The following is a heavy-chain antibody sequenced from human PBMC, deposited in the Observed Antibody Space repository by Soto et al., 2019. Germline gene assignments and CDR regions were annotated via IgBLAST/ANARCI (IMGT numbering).Heavy chain of an antibody. CDR3: ARDPQYYDYVWGSYRYTGDYYFDY. CDR1: RYSITSSG. CDR2: ISAYNGNT. D-gene: IGHD3-16*02. V-gene: IGHV1-18*01. J-gene: IGHJ4*02. Sequence: GASAKLTSKACRYSITSSGRWWVHQSTRQGLEWMGWISAYNGNTNYAQKLQGRVTMTTDTSTSTAYMELRSLRSDDTAVYYCARDPQYYDYVWGSYRYTGDYYFDYWGQGTLVTVSS.